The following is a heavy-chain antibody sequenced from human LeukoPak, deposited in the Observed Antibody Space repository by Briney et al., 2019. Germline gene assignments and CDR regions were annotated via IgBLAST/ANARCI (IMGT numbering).Heavy chain of an antibody. CDR2: INTNTGNP. CDR1: GYTFTSYA. J-gene: IGHJ3*02. Sequence: ASVKVSCKASGYTFTSYAMNWVRQAPGQGLEWMGWINTNTGNPTYAQGFTGRFVFSLDTSVSTAYLQISSLKAEDTAVYYCARRYDGSGYYRFLTFDIWGQGTMVTVSS. CDR3: ARRYDGSGYYRFLTFDI. D-gene: IGHD3-22*01. V-gene: IGHV7-4-1*02.